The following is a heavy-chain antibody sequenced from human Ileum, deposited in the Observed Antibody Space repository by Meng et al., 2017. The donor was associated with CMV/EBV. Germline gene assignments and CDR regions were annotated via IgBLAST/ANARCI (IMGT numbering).Heavy chain of an antibody. J-gene: IGHJ4*02. D-gene: IGHD3-16*01. Sequence: GGSLRLSCAASGFTFDDHAMHWVRQTPGRGLEWVSGISWSSENIGYADFVKGRFIISRDNAKNILYLQMFSLTADDTALYYCAQARDQVLTAYVNHFDHWGQGTLVTVSS. CDR2: ISWSSENI. CDR1: GFTFDDHA. V-gene: IGHV3-9*01. CDR3: AQARDQVLTAYVNHFDH.